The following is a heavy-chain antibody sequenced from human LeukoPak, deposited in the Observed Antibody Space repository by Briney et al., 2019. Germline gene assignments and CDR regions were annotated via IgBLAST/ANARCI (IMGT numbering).Heavy chain of an antibody. CDR1: GDSVSSNNAA. CDR2: TYYRSKWYT. D-gene: IGHD2-21*02. CDR3: ARDRPGGGDYNYFDY. V-gene: IGHV6-1*01. Sequence: SQTLSLTCAISGDSVSSNNAAWTWIRQSPSRGLEWLGRTYYRSKWYTAYAVSVKSRIAINPDTSKNQLSLQLNSVTPEDTAVYYCARDRPGGGDYNYFDYWGQGTLVTVSS. J-gene: IGHJ4*02.